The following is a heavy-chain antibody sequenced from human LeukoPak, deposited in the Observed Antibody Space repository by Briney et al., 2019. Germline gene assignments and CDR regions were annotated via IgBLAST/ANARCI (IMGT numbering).Heavy chain of an antibody. CDR3: ARGPDVDGYIHAPFDY. J-gene: IGHJ4*02. CDR1: GFTISRQY. D-gene: IGHD5-24*01. V-gene: IGHV3-53*01. Sequence: PGGSLRLSCAASGFTISRQYMSWVSQAPGKGLEWVALSYSGGSTYYADSVEGRFTISRDNSKSMLFLQMNSLRADDTAVYYCARGPDVDGYIHAPFDYWGQGALVTVSS. CDR2: SYSGGST.